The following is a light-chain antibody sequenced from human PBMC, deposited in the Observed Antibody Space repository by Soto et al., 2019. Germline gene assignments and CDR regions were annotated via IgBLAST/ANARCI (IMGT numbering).Light chain of an antibody. CDR1: QTVSSN. CDR2: GTS. CDR3: HQYNFWPS. Sequence: ELVMTQYPATLSVSPGERATLSCRASQTVSSNLAWYQQKPGQSPRLLIYGTSTRATGVPARFGGSGSGTEFTLSISSLQSEDFAVYYCHQYNFWPSFGQGAKVDNK. V-gene: IGKV3-15*01. J-gene: IGKJ1*01.